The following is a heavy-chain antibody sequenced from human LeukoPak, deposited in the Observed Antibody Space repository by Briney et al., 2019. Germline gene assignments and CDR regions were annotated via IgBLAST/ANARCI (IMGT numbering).Heavy chain of an antibody. Sequence: GGSLRLSCAASGFTFSSYAMSWVRQAPGEGLEWVSAISGSGSSTYYADSVKGRFTISRDNSKNTLYLQMNSLRAEDTAVYYCAKVQYSGYVSDAFDIWGQGTMVTVSS. J-gene: IGHJ3*02. CDR2: ISGSGSST. V-gene: IGHV3-23*01. CDR3: AKVQYSGYVSDAFDI. D-gene: IGHD5-12*01. CDR1: GFTFSSYA.